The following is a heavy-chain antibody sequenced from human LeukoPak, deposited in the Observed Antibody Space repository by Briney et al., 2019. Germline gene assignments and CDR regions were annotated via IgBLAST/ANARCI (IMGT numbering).Heavy chain of an antibody. CDR1: GASVNSFY. J-gene: IGHJ6*02. Sequence: SETLSLTCSVSGASVNSFYWTWIRQAAGKGLEWIGRIYTSGSTNYNPSLKSRVTMSVDTSKNQFSLKLSSVTAADTAVYYCASSVVPAAQYYYYGMDVWGQGTTVTVSS. CDR2: IYTSGST. D-gene: IGHD2-2*01. CDR3: ASSVVPAAQYYYYGMDV. V-gene: IGHV4-4*07.